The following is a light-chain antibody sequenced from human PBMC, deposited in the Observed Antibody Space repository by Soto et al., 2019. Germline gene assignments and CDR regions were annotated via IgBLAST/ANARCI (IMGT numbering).Light chain of an antibody. Sequence: EIVMTQSPATLSVSPGERATLSCRASQSVSSNLAWYQQKPGQAHRLLIYGASTRATGIPARFSGSGSGTEFTLTISSLQSEDFAVYYCQQYNNWLRLTFGGGTKVEIK. CDR2: GAS. CDR3: QQYNNWLRLT. CDR1: QSVSSN. J-gene: IGKJ4*01. V-gene: IGKV3-15*01.